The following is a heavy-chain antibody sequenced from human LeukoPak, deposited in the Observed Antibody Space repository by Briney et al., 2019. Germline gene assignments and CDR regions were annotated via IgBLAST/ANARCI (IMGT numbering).Heavy chain of an antibody. V-gene: IGHV1-2*02. Sequence: ASVKVSCKASGYTFTGYYMHWVRQAPGQGLEWMGWINPNSGGTNYAQKFQGRVTMTRDTSISTAYMELSRLRSDDTAVYYCARVPPYSSSDAFDIWGQGTMVTVSS. J-gene: IGHJ3*02. CDR2: INPNSGGT. CDR3: ARVPPYSSSDAFDI. D-gene: IGHD6-13*01. CDR1: GYTFTGYY.